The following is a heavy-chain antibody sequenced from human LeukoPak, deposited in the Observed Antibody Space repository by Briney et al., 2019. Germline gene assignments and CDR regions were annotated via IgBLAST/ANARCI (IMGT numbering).Heavy chain of an antibody. CDR1: GFSFSNYA. V-gene: IGHV3-23*01. D-gene: IGHD5-12*01. Sequence: GGSLRLSCGASGFSFSNYAMTWVRQAPGKGLEWVSGISDSGSTAFYADSVKGRFTSSRDNPKNTLYLQINSLRAEDTAVYYCAKDMQTWPRFPDYWGQGTLVTVSS. CDR2: ISDSGSTA. J-gene: IGHJ4*02. CDR3: AKDMQTWPRFPDY.